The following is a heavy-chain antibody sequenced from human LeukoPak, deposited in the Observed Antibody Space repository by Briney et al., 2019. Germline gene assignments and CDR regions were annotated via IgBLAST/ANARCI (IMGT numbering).Heavy chain of an antibody. CDR3: AKVAGIGYYYDSSGPIPGDFDY. J-gene: IGHJ4*02. Sequence: PGGSLRLSCAASGFTFSSYAMSWVRQAPGKGLEWVSAISGSGGSTYYADSVKGRFTISRDNSKNTLYLQMNSLRAEDTAVYYCAKVAGIGYYYDSSGPIPGDFDYWGQGTLVTVSS. CDR1: GFTFSSYA. CDR2: ISGSGGST. D-gene: IGHD3-22*01. V-gene: IGHV3-23*01.